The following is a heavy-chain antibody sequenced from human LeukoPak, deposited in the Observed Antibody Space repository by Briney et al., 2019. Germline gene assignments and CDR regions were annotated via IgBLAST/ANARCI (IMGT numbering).Heavy chain of an antibody. J-gene: IGHJ3*02. Sequence: GASMKVSCKASGGTFSSSAINWVRQAPGQGLEWMGKNIPVFGSVIYAQKFEGRVTTTADQSTSTAYMELNSLTSEDTAVYYCAREEWNDMAFDIWGQGTMVTVSS. V-gene: IGHV1-69*15. CDR3: AREEWNDMAFDI. CDR2: NIPVFGSV. CDR1: GGTFSSSA. D-gene: IGHD1-1*01.